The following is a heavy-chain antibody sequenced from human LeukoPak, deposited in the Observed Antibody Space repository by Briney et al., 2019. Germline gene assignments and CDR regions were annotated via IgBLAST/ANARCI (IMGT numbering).Heavy chain of an antibody. V-gene: IGHV3-23*01. D-gene: IGHD3-3*01. Sequence: GGSLRLSCAASGFTFSSYAMSWVRQAPGKGLEWVSAISGSGGSTYYADSVKGRLTISRDNSKNTLYLQMNSLRAEDTAVYYCAAQDAFGVVIHWGQGTLVTVSS. CDR2: ISGSGGST. CDR3: AAQDAFGVVIH. CDR1: GFTFSSYA. J-gene: IGHJ4*02.